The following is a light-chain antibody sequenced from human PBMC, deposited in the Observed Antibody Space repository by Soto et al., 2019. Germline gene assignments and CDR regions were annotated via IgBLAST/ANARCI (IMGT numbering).Light chain of an antibody. Sequence: QSALTQPASVSGSPGQSITISCTGTSSDTAGYNYVSWYQQHPGKAPKLMIYEVSNRPSGVSNRFSGSQSGNTASLTISGLQAEAEAKYDCSSYTYSNTPPYVFGAGTKLTVL. CDR1: SSDTAGYNY. V-gene: IGLV2-14*01. J-gene: IGLJ1*01. CDR2: EVS. CDR3: SSYTYSNTPPYV.